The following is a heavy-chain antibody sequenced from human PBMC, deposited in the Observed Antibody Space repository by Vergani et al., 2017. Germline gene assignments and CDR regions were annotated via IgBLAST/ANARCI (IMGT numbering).Heavy chain of an antibody. Sequence: QVQVVQSGAAVKKSGASVKVSCKTSGYTFSNYYMHWVRQAPGQGLEWMGIINPSGGHTNYGQKFQGRVTMTRDTSTSTVYMELSSLRSEDTAIYYCASGDYGILTGYRYWGQGTLVTVSA. J-gene: IGHJ4*02. CDR2: INPSGGHT. V-gene: IGHV1-46*03. CDR3: ASGDYGILTGYRY. D-gene: IGHD3-9*01. CDR1: GYTFSNYY.